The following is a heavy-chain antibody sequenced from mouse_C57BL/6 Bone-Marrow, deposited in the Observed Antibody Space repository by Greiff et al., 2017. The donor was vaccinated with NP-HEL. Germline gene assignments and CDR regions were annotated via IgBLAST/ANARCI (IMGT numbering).Heavy chain of an antibody. J-gene: IGHJ1*03. Sequence: VQLQQPGAELVRPGSSVKLSCKASGYTFTSYWMDWVKQRPGQGLEWIGNIYPSDSETHYNQKFKDKATLTVDKSSSTAYMQLSSLTSEDSAVYYCARSPYYGRNFDVWGTGTTVTVSS. CDR1: GYTFTSYW. D-gene: IGHD1-1*01. CDR2: IYPSDSET. CDR3: ARSPYYGRNFDV. V-gene: IGHV1-61*01.